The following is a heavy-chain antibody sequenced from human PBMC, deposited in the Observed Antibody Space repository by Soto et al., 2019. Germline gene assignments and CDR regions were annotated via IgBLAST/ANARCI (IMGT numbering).Heavy chain of an antibody. CDR1: GFTFSSYA. Sequence: PGGSLRLSCAASGFTFSSYAMSWVRQAPGKGLEWVSAISGSGGSTYYADSVKGRFTISRDNSKNTLYLQMNSLRAEDTAVYYCASRDYYDSSGYYYTPDAFDIWGQGTMVTVSS. V-gene: IGHV3-23*01. CDR3: ASRDYYDSSGYYYTPDAFDI. CDR2: ISGSGGST. D-gene: IGHD3-22*01. J-gene: IGHJ3*02.